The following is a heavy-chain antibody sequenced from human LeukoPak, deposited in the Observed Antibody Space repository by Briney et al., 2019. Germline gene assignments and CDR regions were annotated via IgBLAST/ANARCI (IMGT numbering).Heavy chain of an antibody. CDR2: IYSGGST. V-gene: IGHV3-66*01. D-gene: IGHD2-15*01. CDR3: ARDWYCSGGSCYRQYMVY. J-gene: IGHJ4*02. CDR1: GFTVSSNY. Sequence: PGGSLRLSCAASGFTVSSNYMSWVCQAPGKGLEWVSVIYSGGSTYYADSVKGRFTISRDNSKNTLYLQMNSLRAEDTAVYYCARDWYCSGGSCYRQYMVYWGQGTLVTVSS.